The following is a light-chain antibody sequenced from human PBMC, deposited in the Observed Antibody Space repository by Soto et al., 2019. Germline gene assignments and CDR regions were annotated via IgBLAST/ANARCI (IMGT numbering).Light chain of an antibody. V-gene: IGKV3-11*01. CDR1: QSVSSY. CDR3: KQRSNWPPT. CDR2: DAS. J-gene: IGKJ4*01. Sequence: EIVLTQSPATLSLSPGEGATLSCRASQSVSSYLAWYQQKPGQAPRLLIYDASNRATGLPARFSGSGSGTDFTLTISRLEPEDFAVYYCKQRSNWPPTFGGGTKVDIK.